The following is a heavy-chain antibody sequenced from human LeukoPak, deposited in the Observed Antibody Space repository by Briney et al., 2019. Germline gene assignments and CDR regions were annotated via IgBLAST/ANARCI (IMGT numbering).Heavy chain of an antibody. J-gene: IGHJ5*02. D-gene: IGHD3-9*01. CDR1: GGSISSSSYY. Sequence: PSETLSLTCTVSGGSISSSSYYWGWIRQPPGKGLEWIGSIYYSGSTYYNPSLKSRVTISVDTSKNQFSLKLSSVTAADTAVYYCASILNVLRYFDWLGNWFDPWGQGTLVTVSS. CDR2: IYYSGST. CDR3: ASILNVLRYFDWLGNWFDP. V-gene: IGHV4-39*01.